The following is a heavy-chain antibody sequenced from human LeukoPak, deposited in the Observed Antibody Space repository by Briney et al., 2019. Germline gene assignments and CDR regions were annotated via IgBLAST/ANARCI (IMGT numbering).Heavy chain of an antibody. CDR2: VSTTGDIR. CDR3: ARYSRWGTGNWYFDL. V-gene: IGHV3-48*03. J-gene: IGHJ2*01. Sequence: GGSLRLSCAGSGFTFSGYEMNWFRKAPGKGLEWLSYVSTTGDIRHYADSVTGRFTISRDNAENALHLQMNSLRVEDTAIYYCARYSRWGTGNWYFDLWGRGTLVTVSS. CDR1: GFTFSGYE. D-gene: IGHD6-6*01.